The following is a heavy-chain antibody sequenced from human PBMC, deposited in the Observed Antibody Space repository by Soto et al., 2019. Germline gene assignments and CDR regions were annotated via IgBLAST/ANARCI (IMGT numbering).Heavy chain of an antibody. J-gene: IGHJ6*02. CDR2: IYWDDDK. Sequence: QITLKESGPTLVKPTQTLTLTCTFSGFSLSTGGVGVGWIRQPPGKALEWLALIYWDDDKRYSPSLKSRLTVTTDTSKNQVVLTMTNMDPVDTATYYCAHSRCGGDCLRSYSSHYYFGMDVWAKGPRSPSP. CDR3: AHSRCGGDCLRSYSSHYYFGMDV. V-gene: IGHV2-5*02. D-gene: IGHD2-21*02. CDR1: GFSLSTGGVG.